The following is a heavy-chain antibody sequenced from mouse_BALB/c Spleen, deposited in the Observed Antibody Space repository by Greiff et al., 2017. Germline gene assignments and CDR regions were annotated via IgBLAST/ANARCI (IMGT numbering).Heavy chain of an antibody. CDR2: ISSGGST. Sequence: EVKLMESGGGLVKPGGSLKLSCAASGFTFSSYAMSWVRQTPEKRLEWVASISSGGSTYYPDSVKGRFTISRDNARNILYLQMSSLRSEDTAMYYCARGHGDGDAMDYWGQGTSVTVSS. CDR1: GFTFSSYA. V-gene: IGHV5-6-5*01. CDR3: ARGHGDGDAMDY. J-gene: IGHJ4*01.